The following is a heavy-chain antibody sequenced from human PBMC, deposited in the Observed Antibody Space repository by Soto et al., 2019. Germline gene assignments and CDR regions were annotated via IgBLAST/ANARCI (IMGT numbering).Heavy chain of an antibody. D-gene: IGHD3-10*01. CDR3: AREVQVHTPAFVY. V-gene: IGHV1-69*19. Sequence: QVQLVQCGGEMKKPGSSVTVSCQSCGGTFNTYAMNWVRQAPGQGPEWMGDISPMFGAANYAPKFQGRVTIIADESTGTSYMQLSSLTSEDTALYFCAREVQVHTPAFVYWGQGTLVTVSS. J-gene: IGHJ4*02. CDR1: GGTFNTYA. CDR2: ISPMFGAA.